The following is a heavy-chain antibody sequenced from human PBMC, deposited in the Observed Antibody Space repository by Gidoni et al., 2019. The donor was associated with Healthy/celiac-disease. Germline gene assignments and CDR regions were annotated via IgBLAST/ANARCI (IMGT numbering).Heavy chain of an antibody. CDR1: GYTFTGYS. D-gene: IGHD5-18*01. CDR2: INPKSGGT. CDR3: ASVGNSYGTPSYAFDI. Sequence: QVQLVQSGAEVKKPGASVKVSCKASGYTFTGYSMHWVRQAPGQGLEWMGWINPKSGGTNDEQKFEGRVTMTRETSSRTAYMELSRLRSDDTAVYYWASVGNSYGTPSYAFDIWGQGTMVTVSS. V-gene: IGHV1-2*02. J-gene: IGHJ3*02.